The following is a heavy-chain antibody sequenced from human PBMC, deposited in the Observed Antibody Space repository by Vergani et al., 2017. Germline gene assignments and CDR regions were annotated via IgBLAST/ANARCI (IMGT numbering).Heavy chain of an antibody. CDR2: ISSSSSTI. J-gene: IGHJ3*02. CDR1: GFTFSSYS. D-gene: IGHD6-13*01. CDR3: ARDWSIAAAGSAFDI. Sequence: EVQLVESGGGLVQPGGSLRLSCAASGFTFSSYSMNWVRQAPGKGLEWVSYISSSSSTIYSADSVKGRVTISRDNAKNSLYLQMNSLRAEDTALYYCARDWSIAAAGSAFDIWGQGTMVTVSS. V-gene: IGHV3-48*01.